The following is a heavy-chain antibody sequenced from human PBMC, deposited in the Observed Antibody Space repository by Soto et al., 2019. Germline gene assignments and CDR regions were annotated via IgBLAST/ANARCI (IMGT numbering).Heavy chain of an antibody. CDR2: IYYSGST. CDR1: GGSISSYY. CDR3: ARDGYYYDSSGYYPD. V-gene: IGHV4-59*01. J-gene: IGHJ4*02. Sequence: QVQLQESGPGLVKPSETLSLTCTVSGGSISSYYWSWIRQPLGKGLEWIGYIYYSGSTNYNPSLKRRVTISVDTSKNQFSLKLSSVTAADTAVYYCARDGYYYDSSGYYPDWGQGTLVTVSS. D-gene: IGHD3-22*01.